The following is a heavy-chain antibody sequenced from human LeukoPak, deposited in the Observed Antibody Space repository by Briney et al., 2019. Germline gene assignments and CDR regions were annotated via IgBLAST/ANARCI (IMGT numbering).Heavy chain of an antibody. CDR1: GFTFSSYE. V-gene: IGHV3-48*03. J-gene: IGHJ4*02. CDR3: ARGGGYYYDSSGYYYDY. Sequence: GGSLRLSCAASGFTFSSYEMNWVRQAPGKGLEWVSYISSSGSTIYYADSVKGRFTISRDNAKNSLYLQMNSLRAEDTAVCYCARGGGYYYDSSGYYYDYWGQGTLVTVSS. D-gene: IGHD3-22*01. CDR2: ISSSGSTI.